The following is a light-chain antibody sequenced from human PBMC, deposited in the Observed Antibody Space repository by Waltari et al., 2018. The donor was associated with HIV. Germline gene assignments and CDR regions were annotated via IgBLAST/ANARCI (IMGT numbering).Light chain of an antibody. CDR3: QVWDSTSDHAT. V-gene: IGLV3-21*04. Sequence: SYVLTQPPSVSVAPGKTARISCGGKNIESSSVHWYQQKPGQAPVRVIYDDTDRPSGIPERFSASNIGNTATLTSSRVEAGDEAEYYCQVWDSTSDHATFGGGTKLTV. CDR1: NIESSS. CDR2: DDT. J-gene: IGLJ2*01.